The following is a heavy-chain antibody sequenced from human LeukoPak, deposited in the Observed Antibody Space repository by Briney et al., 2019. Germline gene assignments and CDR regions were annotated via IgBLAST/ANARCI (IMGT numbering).Heavy chain of an antibody. Sequence: SVKVSCKASGGTFSSYAISWVRQAPGQGLEWMGGIIPIFGTANYAQKFQGRVTITADESTSTAYMELSSLRSEDTAVYYCARDGYNYGWQAFFDYWGQGTLVTVSS. CDR1: GGTFSSYA. J-gene: IGHJ4*02. D-gene: IGHD5-18*01. V-gene: IGHV1-69*13. CDR3: ARDGYNYGWQAFFDY. CDR2: IIPIFGTA.